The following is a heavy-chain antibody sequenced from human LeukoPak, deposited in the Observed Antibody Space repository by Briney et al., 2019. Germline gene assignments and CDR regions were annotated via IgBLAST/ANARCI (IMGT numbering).Heavy chain of an antibody. CDR1: GYSFTNYA. Sequence: GASVKVSCKASGYSFTNYAFHWVRLAPGQSLEWMGWIHTGNGFTRYSQKFQGRVTITRDTSASTAYMELSSLRSEDTAVYYCARSEYDLQGSSARWPDYWGQGALVTVSS. V-gene: IGHV1-3*04. D-gene: IGHD2/OR15-2a*01. CDR2: IHTGNGFT. CDR3: ARSEYDLQGSSARWPDY. J-gene: IGHJ4*02.